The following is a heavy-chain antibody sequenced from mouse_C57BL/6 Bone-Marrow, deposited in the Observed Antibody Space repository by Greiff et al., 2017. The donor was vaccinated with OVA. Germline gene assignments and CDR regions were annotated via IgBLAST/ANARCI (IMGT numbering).Heavy chain of an antibody. CDR1: GFSFNTYA. Sequence: EVQVVESGGGLVQPKGSLKLSCAASGFSFNTYAMNWVRQAPGKGLEWVARIRSKSNNYATYYADSVKDRFTISRDDSESMLYLQMNNLKTEDTAMYYCVRRRGNHAMDYWGQGTSVTVSS. CDR2: IRSKSNNYAT. V-gene: IGHV10-1*01. CDR3: VRRRGNHAMDY. D-gene: IGHD2-1*01. J-gene: IGHJ4*01.